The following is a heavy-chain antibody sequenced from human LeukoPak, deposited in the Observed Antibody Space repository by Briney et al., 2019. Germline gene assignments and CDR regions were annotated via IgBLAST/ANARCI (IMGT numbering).Heavy chain of an antibody. V-gene: IGHV1-24*01. J-gene: IGHJ4*02. CDR3: ATAIRVKGGYYFDY. CDR1: GYTLTELS. D-gene: IGHD3-16*01. CDR2: FDPEDGET. Sequence: ASVKVSCKVSGYTLTELSMHWVRQAPGKGLEWMGGFDPEDGETIYAQKFQGRVTMTEDTSTDTAYMELSSLRSEDTAVYYCATAIRVKGGYYFDYWGQGTLVTVSS.